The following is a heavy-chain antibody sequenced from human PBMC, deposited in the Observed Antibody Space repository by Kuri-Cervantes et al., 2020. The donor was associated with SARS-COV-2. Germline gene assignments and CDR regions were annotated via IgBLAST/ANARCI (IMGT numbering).Heavy chain of an antibody. V-gene: IGHV1-2*02. D-gene: IGHD2-15*01. CDR3: ATPRYCSGGSCYGLFDY. CDR2: IAPNSGGT. CDR1: GYTFSDSY. Sequence: ASVKVSCKASGYTFSDSYIHWVRQAPGQGLEWMGWIAPNSGGTKYAQKFQGRVTMTRDTSTSSVYMGLSRLRSDDTAVYYCATPRYCSGGSCYGLFDYWGQGTLVTVSS. J-gene: IGHJ4*02.